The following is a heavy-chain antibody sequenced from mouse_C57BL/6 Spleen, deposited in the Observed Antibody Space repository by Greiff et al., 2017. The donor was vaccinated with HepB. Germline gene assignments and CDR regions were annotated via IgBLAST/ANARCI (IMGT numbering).Heavy chain of an antibody. CDR1: GFNIKDYY. Sequence: EVKLMESGAELVKPGASVKLSCTASGFNIKDYYMHWVKQRTEQGLEWIGRIDPEDGETKYAPKFQGKATITADTSSNTAYLQLSSLTSEDTAVYYCAPYYYGSSYYFDYWGQGTTLTVSS. CDR2: IDPEDGET. D-gene: IGHD1-1*01. CDR3: APYYYGSSYYFDY. V-gene: IGHV14-2*01. J-gene: IGHJ2*01.